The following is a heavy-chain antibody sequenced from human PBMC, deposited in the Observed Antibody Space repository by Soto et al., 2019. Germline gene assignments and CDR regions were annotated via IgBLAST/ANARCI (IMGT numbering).Heavy chain of an antibody. CDR1: GYTFTDYG. D-gene: IGHD5-18*01. CDR3: ARAVPRGHGYNFDS. Sequence: ASVKVSCKTSGYTFTDYGISWVRQAPGQGLEWMGWISTYKGNTNYAQKFQGRVTMTTDTSTSTAYMELRSLRSDDTAVYYCARAVPRGHGYNFDSWGQGTLVTVSS. CDR2: ISTYKGNT. V-gene: IGHV1-18*01. J-gene: IGHJ4*02.